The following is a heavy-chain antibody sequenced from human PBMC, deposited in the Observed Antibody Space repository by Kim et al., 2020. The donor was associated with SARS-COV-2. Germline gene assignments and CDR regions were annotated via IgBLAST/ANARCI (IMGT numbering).Heavy chain of an antibody. D-gene: IGHD2-15*01. V-gene: IGHV4-39*07. Sequence: SETLSLTCTVSGGSISSSSYYWGWIRQPPGKGLEWIGSIYYSGSTYYNPSLKSRVTISVDTSKNQFSLKLSSVTAADTAVYYCAVAGHYFDYWGQGTLVTVSS. J-gene: IGHJ4*02. CDR3: AVAGHYFDY. CDR1: GGSISSSSYY. CDR2: IYYSGST.